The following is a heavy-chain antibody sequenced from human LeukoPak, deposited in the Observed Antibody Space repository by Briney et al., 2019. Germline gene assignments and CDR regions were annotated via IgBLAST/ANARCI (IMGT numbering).Heavy chain of an antibody. V-gene: IGHV3-23*01. CDR2: ISGSGGST. CDR3: AKAEVAGQSDY. CDR1: GFTFCSYA. D-gene: IGHD6-19*01. J-gene: IGHJ4*02. Sequence: GGSLRLSCAASGFTFCSYARSWVRQAPGKGLEWVSAISGSGGSTYYADSVKGRFTISRDNSKNTLYLQMNSLRAEDTAVYYCAKAEVAGQSDYWGQGTRVTVSS.